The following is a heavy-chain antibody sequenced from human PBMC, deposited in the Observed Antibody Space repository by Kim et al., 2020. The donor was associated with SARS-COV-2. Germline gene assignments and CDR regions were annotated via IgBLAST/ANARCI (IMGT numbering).Heavy chain of an antibody. Sequence: ASVKVSCKASGYTFTGYYMHWVRQAPGQGLEWMGWINPNSGGTNYAQKFQGWVTMTRDTSISTAYMELSGLRSDDTAVYYCARVRNYCSSTSCRHDAFDIWGQGTMVTVSS. CDR1: GYTFTGYY. CDR2: INPNSGGT. J-gene: IGHJ3*02. D-gene: IGHD2-2*01. CDR3: ARVRNYCSSTSCRHDAFDI. V-gene: IGHV1-2*04.